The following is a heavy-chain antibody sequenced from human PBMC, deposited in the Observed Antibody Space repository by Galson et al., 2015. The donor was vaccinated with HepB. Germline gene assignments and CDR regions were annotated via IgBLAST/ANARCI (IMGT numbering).Heavy chain of an antibody. CDR1: GFTFSSYG. Sequence: SLRLSCAASGFTFSSYGIHWVRQAPGKGLEWVAGISYDGSNKYYAESVKGRFTISRDNPKNTLYLEMNSLRPEDTAVYYCAKTGGSWSATWYFDFWGQGTLVTVSS. CDR2: ISYDGSNK. CDR3: AKTGGSWSATWYFDF. J-gene: IGHJ4*02. D-gene: IGHD6-13*01. V-gene: IGHV3-30*18.